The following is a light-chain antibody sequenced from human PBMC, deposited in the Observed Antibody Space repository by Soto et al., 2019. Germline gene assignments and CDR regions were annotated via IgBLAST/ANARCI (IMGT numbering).Light chain of an antibody. CDR3: QHYCSLSWT. V-gene: IGKV3-20*01. CDR1: QNVDTKY. CDR2: GAS. Sequence: EIVLTQSPGTLSLSPGERATLSCRASQNVDTKYLAWYQQKPGQAPRIIIFGASGRATGIPDRFIGSGSGAAFTLTISRLETADVAVYYGQHYCSLSWTCGQGSRVEFK. J-gene: IGKJ1*01.